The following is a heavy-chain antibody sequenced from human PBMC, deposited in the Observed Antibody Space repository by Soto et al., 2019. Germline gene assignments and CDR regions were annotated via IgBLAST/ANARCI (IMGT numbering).Heavy chain of an antibody. V-gene: IGHV5-51*01. Sequence: EVQLVQSGTEVKKPGESLTISCKGSGYSLSDSWIGWVRQMPGKGLEWMGIIYPADSDTRYSPSFQGQVTISADKSISTAYLQWSSLKASDTAMYYCARPISGGWFDPWGQGTLVTVSS. CDR1: GYSLSDSW. CDR2: IYPADSDT. CDR3: ARPISGGWFDP. J-gene: IGHJ5*02. D-gene: IGHD2-2*02.